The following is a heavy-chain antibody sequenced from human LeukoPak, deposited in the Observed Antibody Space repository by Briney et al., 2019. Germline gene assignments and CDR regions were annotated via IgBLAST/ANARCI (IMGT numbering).Heavy chain of an antibody. CDR2: IHHSGST. V-gene: IGHV4-4*02. CDR1: GGSISSSNW. J-gene: IGHJ5*02. D-gene: IGHD3-10*01. Sequence: PSGTLSLTCAVSGGSISSSNWWNWVRQPPGKGLEWIAEIHHSGSTNYNPSLKSRVTISVDKSKNQFSLKLTSVTAADTAVYYCARDRSGENWFDPWGQGTLVTVSS. CDR3: ARDRSGENWFDP.